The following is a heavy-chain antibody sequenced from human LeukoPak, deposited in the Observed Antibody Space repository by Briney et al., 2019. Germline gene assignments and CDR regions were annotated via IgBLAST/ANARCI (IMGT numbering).Heavy chain of an antibody. CDR3: SRGSNAYKGVVD. D-gene: IGHD5-24*01. CDR1: GGSFSGYY. Sequence: SETLSLTCAVYGGSFSGYYCSWIRQPPGKGLEWIGEIHPSGSTDYNPSLKSRITISLDTSKNQFSLNLSSVTAADTAIYYCSRGSNAYKGVVDWGQGTLVTVSS. J-gene: IGHJ4*02. CDR2: IHPSGST. V-gene: IGHV4-34*01.